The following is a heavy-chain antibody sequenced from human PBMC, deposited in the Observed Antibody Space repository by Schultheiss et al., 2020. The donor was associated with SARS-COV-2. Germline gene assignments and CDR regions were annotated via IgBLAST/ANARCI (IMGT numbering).Heavy chain of an antibody. V-gene: IGHV4-4*02. CDR1: GGSISSSNW. D-gene: IGHD4-17*01. CDR2: INHSGST. CDR3: ARDRSHGDYPQSGRPSGMDV. Sequence: SETLSLTCAVSGGSISSSNWWSWIRQPPGKGLEWIGEINHSGSTNYNPSLKSRVTISVDTSKNQFSLKLSSVTAADTAVYYCARDRSHGDYPQSGRPSGMDVWGQGTTVTVSS. J-gene: IGHJ6*02.